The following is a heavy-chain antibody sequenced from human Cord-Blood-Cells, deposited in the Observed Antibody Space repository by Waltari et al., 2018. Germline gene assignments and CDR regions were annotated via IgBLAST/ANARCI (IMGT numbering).Heavy chain of an antibody. CDR1: GFTFSSYW. CDR2: IKQDGSEK. V-gene: IGHV3-7*01. J-gene: IGHJ4*02. Sequence: EVQLVESGGGLVQPGGSLRLSCAASGFTFSSYWMSWVRQAPGKGLEWVANIKQDGSEKYYVDSVKGRFTISRDNAKNSLYLQMNSLRAEDTAVYYCARSRGYSSSYYFDYWGQGTLVTVSS. D-gene: IGHD6-6*01. CDR3: ARSRGYSSSYYFDY.